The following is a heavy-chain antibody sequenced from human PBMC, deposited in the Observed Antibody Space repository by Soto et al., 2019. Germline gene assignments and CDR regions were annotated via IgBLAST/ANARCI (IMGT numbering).Heavy chain of an antibody. J-gene: IGHJ4*02. D-gene: IGHD3-10*01. CDR3: AKDSVMVRGVDYYFDY. Sequence: EVQLLESGGGLVQPGGSLRLSCAASGFTFSSYAMSWVRQAPGKGLEWVSAISGSGGSTYYADSVKGRFTISRDNSKNKLYLQMNSLRAEDTAVYYCAKDSVMVRGVDYYFDYWGQGTLVTVSS. V-gene: IGHV3-23*01. CDR1: GFTFSSYA. CDR2: ISGSGGST.